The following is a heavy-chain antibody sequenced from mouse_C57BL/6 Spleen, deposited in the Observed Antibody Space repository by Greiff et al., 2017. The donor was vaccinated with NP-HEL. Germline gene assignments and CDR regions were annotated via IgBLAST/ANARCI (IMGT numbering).Heavy chain of an antibody. CDR2: IGPGSGST. D-gene: IGHD2-4*01. CDR3: ARGELYYDYEWSYAMDY. J-gene: IGHJ4*01. Sequence: QVQLQQSGAALVKPGASVKISCKASGYTFTDYSLNWVKQRPGQGLAWIGTIGPGSGSTYYNEQFKGKATLTADTSSRSAYMQLSSLTSEDAAVYFCARGELYYDYEWSYAMDYWGQGTSVTVSS. V-gene: IGHV1-77*01. CDR1: GYTFTDYS.